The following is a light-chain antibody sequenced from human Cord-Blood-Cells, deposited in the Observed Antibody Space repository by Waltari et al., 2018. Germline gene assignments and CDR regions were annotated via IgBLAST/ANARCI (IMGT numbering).Light chain of an antibody. CDR3: CSYAGSSTSV. Sequence: QSALTKPASVPGSPGQSITISCTGTSSDVGSYNLVSWYQQHPGKAPKIMLYEGGKRPSGVFRRFSGSKSGNTASLTITGLQAEYEADYYCCSYAGSSTSVFGTVTKVTAL. CDR1: SSDVGSYNL. J-gene: IGLJ1*01. CDR2: EGG. V-gene: IGLV2-23*01.